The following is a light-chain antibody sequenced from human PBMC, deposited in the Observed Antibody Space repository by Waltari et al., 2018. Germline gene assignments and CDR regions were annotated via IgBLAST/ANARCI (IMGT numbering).Light chain of an antibody. J-gene: IGLJ3*02. CDR1: SRDIGFYNY. CDR2: DVS. CDR3: NSYTGSNSWV. Sequence: QSALTQPTSVSGSPGQSITISCTGTSRDIGFYNYVSWYQQYPGKLPQLLIYDVSDRPSGVSSRFSGSKSGNTAYLTISGLQADDEADYYCNSYTGSNSWVFGGGTKLTVL. V-gene: IGLV2-14*01.